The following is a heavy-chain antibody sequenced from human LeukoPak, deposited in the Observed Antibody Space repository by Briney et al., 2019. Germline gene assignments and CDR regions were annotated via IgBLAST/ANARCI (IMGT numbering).Heavy chain of an antibody. V-gene: IGHV4-31*03. J-gene: IGHJ4*02. Sequence: TSETLSLTCTVSGGSISSGGYYWSWVRQHPEKGLEWIGYIYYSGTAYYNPSLKSRVTMSVDTSKSQFSLKLDSVTAADTAVYYCARFSNDHGVKFDYWGQGTLVTVSS. D-gene: IGHD4-17*01. CDR1: GGSISSGGYY. CDR3: ARFSNDHGVKFDY. CDR2: IYYSGTA.